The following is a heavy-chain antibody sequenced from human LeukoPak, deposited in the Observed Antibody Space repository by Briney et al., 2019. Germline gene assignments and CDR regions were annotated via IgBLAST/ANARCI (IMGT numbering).Heavy chain of an antibody. D-gene: IGHD5-18*01. CDR2: IKTDGSLI. Sequence: GGSLRLSCVASGFTFSSYWMTWVRQAPGKGLEWVANIKTDGSLIYYVDSVKGRFTISRDNAKNSLYLQMNSLRVEDTAVYYCARGGYSYGPFDYWGQGTLVTVSS. CDR3: ARGGYSYGPFDY. CDR1: GFTFSSYW. V-gene: IGHV3-7*01. J-gene: IGHJ4*02.